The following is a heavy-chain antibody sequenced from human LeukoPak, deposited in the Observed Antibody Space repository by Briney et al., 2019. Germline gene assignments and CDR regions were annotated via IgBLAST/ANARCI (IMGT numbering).Heavy chain of an antibody. D-gene: IGHD4-17*01. Sequence: PGRPLRLSCTASGFTFGDYVMSWVRRAPGKGLEWVGFIRSKGYGGTTEYAASVKGRFTISRDDSKSFAYLQINSLKTEDTGVYYCTRGAYAAGYWGQGTLVTVSS. J-gene: IGHJ4*02. CDR2: IRSKGYGGTT. CDR3: TRGAYAAGY. V-gene: IGHV3-49*04. CDR1: GFTFGDYV.